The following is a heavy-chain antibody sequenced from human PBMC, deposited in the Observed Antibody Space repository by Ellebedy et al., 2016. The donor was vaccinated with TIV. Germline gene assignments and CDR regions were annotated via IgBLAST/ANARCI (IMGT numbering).Heavy chain of an antibody. CDR1: GYTFTGYY. CDR3: ARDHGVRGVKWGGYFQH. V-gene: IGHV1-2*02. CDR2: INPNSGGT. Sequence: ASVKVSCXASGYTFTGYYMHWVRQAPGQGLEWMGWINPNSGGTNYAQKFQGRVTMTRDTSISTAYMELSRLRSDDTAVYYCARDHGVRGVKWGGYFQHWGQGTLVTVSS. J-gene: IGHJ1*01. D-gene: IGHD3-10*01.